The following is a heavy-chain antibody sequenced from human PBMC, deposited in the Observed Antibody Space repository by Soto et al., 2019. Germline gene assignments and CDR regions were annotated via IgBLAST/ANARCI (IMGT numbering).Heavy chain of an antibody. J-gene: IGHJ2*01. Sequence: QVQLQESGPGLVKPSQTLSLTCTVSGGSISSGSYYWSWIRQHPGKGLEWIGYIYYSGSTYYNPSLKSRVTISVDTSKNLFSLKLSSVTAADTAVYYCAREPRPDWYFDLWGRGTLVTVSS. CDR1: GGSISSGSYY. CDR3: AREPRPDWYFDL. V-gene: IGHV4-31*03. CDR2: IYYSGST.